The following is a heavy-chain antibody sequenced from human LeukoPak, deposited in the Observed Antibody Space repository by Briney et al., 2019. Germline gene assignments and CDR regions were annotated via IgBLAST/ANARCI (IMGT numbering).Heavy chain of an antibody. J-gene: IGHJ4*02. CDR2: IYYSGST. CDR1: GGSINNYY. D-gene: IGHD1/OR15-1a*01. Sequence: SETLSLTCTVSGGSINNYYWSWIRQPPGKGLEWIGYIYYSGSTNYNPSLKGRVTLSVDTSKSQFSLKLNSVTTADTAVYCCARGNNYFDYWGQGTLVTVSS. CDR3: ARGNNYFDY. V-gene: IGHV4-59*01.